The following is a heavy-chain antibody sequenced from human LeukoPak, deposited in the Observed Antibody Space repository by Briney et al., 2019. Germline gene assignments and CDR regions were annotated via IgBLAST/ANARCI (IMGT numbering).Heavy chain of an antibody. CDR1: GFTFNNVW. CDR3: STSYYSGRDRLEF. V-gene: IGHV3-15*01. CDR2: IKHMTDGGTA. J-gene: IGHJ4*02. D-gene: IGHD1-26*01. Sequence: PGGSLTLSCAASGFTFNNVWMTWVRQAPGKGLEWVGRIKHMTDGGTAGYAAPVKGRFTISRDDSKNTLYLQMNSLKTEDTGVYYCSTSYYSGRDRLEFWGQGTLVTVSS.